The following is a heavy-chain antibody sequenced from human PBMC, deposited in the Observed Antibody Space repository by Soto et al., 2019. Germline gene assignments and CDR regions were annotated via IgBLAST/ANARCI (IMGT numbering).Heavy chain of an antibody. J-gene: IGHJ4*02. CDR2: TSASGGTT. V-gene: IGHV3-23*01. CDR3: AKAKYSSSWWAVDY. D-gene: IGHD6-13*01. CDR1: GFTFGSYA. Sequence: GGSLRLSCAASGFTFGSYAMSWVRPAPGKGLEWVSSTSASGGTTYYADSVKGRFTISRDNSKNILYLEMNSLRAEDTAVYYCAKAKYSSSWWAVDYWGQGTLVTVSS.